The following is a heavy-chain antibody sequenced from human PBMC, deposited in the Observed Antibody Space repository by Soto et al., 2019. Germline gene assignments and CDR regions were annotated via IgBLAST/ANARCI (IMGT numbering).Heavy chain of an antibody. Sequence: SETLSLTCTVSGGAINSYYWTWIRQPAGKGLEWIGRIYSSGSTKYNPSLQSRVTMSLDTSKNQFSLRLTSVTAADTAVYYCARGQRFSDWFDPWGQGTLVTAPQ. CDR2: IYSSGST. CDR1: GGAINSYY. CDR3: ARGQRFSDWFDP. V-gene: IGHV4-4*07. J-gene: IGHJ5*02. D-gene: IGHD3-3*01.